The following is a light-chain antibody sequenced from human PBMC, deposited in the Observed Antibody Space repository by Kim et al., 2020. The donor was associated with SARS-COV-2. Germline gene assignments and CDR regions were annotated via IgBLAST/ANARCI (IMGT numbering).Light chain of an antibody. V-gene: IGLV3-1*01. Sequence: SYELIQPLSVSVSPGQTASITCSGEKLGDKYACWYQQKSGQSPVLVIYQDDERPSGIPERFSGSNSGNTATLVISATQAVDEADYYCQAWDSTVVVFGGG. CDR3: QAWDSTVVV. CDR2: QDD. J-gene: IGLJ2*01. CDR1: KLGDKY.